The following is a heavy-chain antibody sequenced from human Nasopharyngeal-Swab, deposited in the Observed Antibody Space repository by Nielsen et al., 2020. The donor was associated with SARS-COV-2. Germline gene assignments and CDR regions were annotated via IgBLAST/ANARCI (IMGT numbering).Heavy chain of an antibody. CDR2: IYPGDSDT. CDR1: GYSFTSYW. Sequence: GESLKISCKGSGYSFTSYWIGWVRQMPGKGLEWMGIIYPGDSDTRYSPSFQGQVTISADKSINTAYLQWTSLRASDSAVYYCARRAARDGYNYEVDPWGQGTLVTVSS. J-gene: IGHJ5*02. V-gene: IGHV5-51*01. CDR3: ARRAARDGYNYEVDP. D-gene: IGHD5-24*01.